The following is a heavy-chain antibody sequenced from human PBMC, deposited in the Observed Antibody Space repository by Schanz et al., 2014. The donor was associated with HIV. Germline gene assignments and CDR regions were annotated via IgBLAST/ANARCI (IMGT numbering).Heavy chain of an antibody. CDR2: ISSSSSTI. Sequence: EEQVLESGGGLVQPGGSLRLSCTASGFTFSSYSMNWVRQAPGKGLEWVSYISSSSSTIYYADSVKGRFTISRDNAKNSLYLQMNSLRDEDTAVYYCARSETIAARPVWYFDLWGRGTLVTVSS. CDR1: GFTFSSYS. CDR3: ARSETIAARPVWYFDL. V-gene: IGHV3-48*02. J-gene: IGHJ2*01. D-gene: IGHD6-6*01.